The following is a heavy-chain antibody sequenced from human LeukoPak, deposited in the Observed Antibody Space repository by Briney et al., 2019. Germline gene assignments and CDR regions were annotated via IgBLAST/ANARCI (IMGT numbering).Heavy chain of an antibody. Sequence: GGSLRLSCAASGFTFSSYAMNWVRQAPGKGLEWVSSISTTSIYIYYADSVKGRFTISRDNAKDSLYLQMNSLRAEDTAVYYCARDTTPGRYCSSTSCYPPGYWGQGTLVTVSS. D-gene: IGHD2-2*01. CDR2: ISTTSIYI. V-gene: IGHV3-21*01. CDR3: ARDTTPGRYCSSTSCYPPGY. CDR1: GFTFSSYA. J-gene: IGHJ4*02.